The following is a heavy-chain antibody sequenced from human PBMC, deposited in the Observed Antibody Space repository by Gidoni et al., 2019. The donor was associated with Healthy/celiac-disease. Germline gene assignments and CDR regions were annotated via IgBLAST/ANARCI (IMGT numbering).Heavy chain of an antibody. CDR3: ARDKADLDDYVWGSYRPYYFDY. Sequence: QVQLVQSGAEVKKPGSSVKVSCKASGGTFSSYAISWVRQAPGQGLEWMGGIIPIFGTANYAQKFQGRVTITADKSTSTAYMELSSLRSEDTAVYYYARDKADLDDYVWGSYRPYYFDYWGQGTLVTVSS. CDR1: GGTFSSYA. V-gene: IGHV1-69*06. CDR2: IIPIFGTA. J-gene: IGHJ4*02. D-gene: IGHD3-16*02.